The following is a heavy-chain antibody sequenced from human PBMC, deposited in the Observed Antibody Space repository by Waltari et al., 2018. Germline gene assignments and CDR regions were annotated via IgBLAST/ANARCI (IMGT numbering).Heavy chain of an antibody. D-gene: IGHD2-15*01. J-gene: IGHJ5*02. CDR2: INHSGST. Sequence: QVQLQQWGAGLLKPSETLSLTCAVYGGSFSGYYWSWIRQPPGKGLEWIGEINHSGSTNSTPSLKSRVTISVDTSKNQFSLKLSSVTAADTAVYYCARGGHAGGSCYSCWFDPWGQGTLVTVSS. V-gene: IGHV4-34*01. CDR3: ARGGHAGGSCYSCWFDP. CDR1: GGSFSGYY.